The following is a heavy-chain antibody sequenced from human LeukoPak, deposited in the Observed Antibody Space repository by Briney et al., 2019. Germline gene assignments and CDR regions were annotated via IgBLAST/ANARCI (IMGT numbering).Heavy chain of an antibody. CDR2: IRSKAYGGTT. CDR1: GFSFGDYA. V-gene: IGHV3-49*04. D-gene: IGHD3/OR15-3a*01. J-gene: IGHJ4*02. Sequence: GGSLRLSCTASGFSFGDYAMSWVRQAPGKGLEWVGFIRSKAYGGTTEYAASVKGRFTISRDDSKSIAYLQMNSLKTEDTAVYYCTTSGVIWTERERYYFDYWGQGTLVTVSS. CDR3: TTSGVIWTERERYYFDY.